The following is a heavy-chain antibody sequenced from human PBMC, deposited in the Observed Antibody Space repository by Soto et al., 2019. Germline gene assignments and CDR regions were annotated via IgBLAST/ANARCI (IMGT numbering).Heavy chain of an antibody. Sequence: SETLSLTCTASGGSISSSSYYWGWIRQPPGKGLEWIGSIYYSGSTYYNPSLKRRVTISVDTSKNQIYQKLSSLTAAVTAVYYCVIVRQQLVFWWFDPWGQGTLVTVS. CDR3: VIVRQQLVFWWFDP. D-gene: IGHD6-13*01. CDR2: IYYSGST. J-gene: IGHJ5*02. V-gene: IGHV4-39*01. CDR1: GGSISSSSYY.